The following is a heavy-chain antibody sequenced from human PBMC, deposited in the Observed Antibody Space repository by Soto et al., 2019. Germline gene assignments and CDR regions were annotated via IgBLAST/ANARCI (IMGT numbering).Heavy chain of an antibody. CDR3: TRVQLSDYYDSSGLGWFDP. CDR1: GFTFGDYA. CDR2: IRSKAYGGTT. Sequence: GGSLRLSCTASGFTFGDYAMSWFRQAPGKGLEWVGFIRSKAYGGTTEYAASVKGRFTISRDDSKSIAYLQMNSLKTEDTAVYYCTRVQLSDYYDSSGLGWFDPWGQGTLVTAPQ. D-gene: IGHD3-22*01. V-gene: IGHV3-49*03. J-gene: IGHJ5*02.